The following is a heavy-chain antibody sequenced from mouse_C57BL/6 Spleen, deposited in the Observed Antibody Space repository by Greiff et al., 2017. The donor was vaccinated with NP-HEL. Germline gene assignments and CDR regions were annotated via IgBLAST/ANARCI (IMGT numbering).Heavy chain of an antibody. CDR2: IYPGSGST. V-gene: IGHV1-55*01. J-gene: IGHJ2*01. CDR1: GYTFTSYW. CDR3: AREGTTVVAFDY. Sequence: QVQLQQPGAELVKPGASVKMSCKASGYTFTSYWITWVKQRPGQGLEWIGDIYPGSGSTNYNEKFKSKATLTVDTSSSTAYMQLSSLTSEDSAVYYCAREGTTVVAFDYWGKGTTLTVSS. D-gene: IGHD1-1*01.